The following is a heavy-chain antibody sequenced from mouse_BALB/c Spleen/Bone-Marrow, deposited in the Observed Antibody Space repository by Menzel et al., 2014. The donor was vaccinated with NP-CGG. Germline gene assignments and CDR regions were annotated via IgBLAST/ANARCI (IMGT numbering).Heavy chain of an antibody. J-gene: IGHJ2*01. CDR1: GFTFTDYY. V-gene: IGHV7-3*02. D-gene: IGHD2-2*01. CDR2: IRNKANGYTT. CDR3: ERDGYDEY. Sequence: EVKVVQSGGGLVQPGGSLRLSCATSGFTFTDYYMSWVRQPPGMALEWLGFIRNKANGYTTEYMASVKVRFTISRDNSQSILYVQMNPLRAEDSGTYYCERDGYDEYWGQGTTLTVSS.